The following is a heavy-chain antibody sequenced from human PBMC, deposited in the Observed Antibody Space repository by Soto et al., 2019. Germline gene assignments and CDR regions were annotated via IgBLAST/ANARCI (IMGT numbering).Heavy chain of an antibody. Sequence: QVQLQESGPRLVKPSETVSLTCSVSGVPIRSTSYFWAWIRQPPGKGLEWIGSTYLDGRISYNPSLVSRLTIPVDTSKNHFSRTRTAGTATDTALYFGARWGYGLDVWCQGTTVKVSS. J-gene: IGHJ6*02. CDR2: TYLDGRI. CDR1: GVPIRSTSYF. D-gene: IGHD3-16*01. V-gene: IGHV4-39*01. CDR3: ARWGYGLDV.